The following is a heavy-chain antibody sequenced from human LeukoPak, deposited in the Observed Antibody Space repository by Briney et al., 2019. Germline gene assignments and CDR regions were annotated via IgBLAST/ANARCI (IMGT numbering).Heavy chain of an antibody. CDR2: ISAYNGNT. V-gene: IGHV1-18*01. CDR3: ARDLSVSGSGKGID. Sequence: ASVKVSCKASGYTVTSYGISWVRQAPGQGLEWMGWISAYNGNTNYAQKLQGRVTMTTDTSTSTAYMELRSLRSDDTAVYYCARDLSVSGSGKGIDWGQGTLVTVSS. D-gene: IGHD3-10*01. J-gene: IGHJ4*02. CDR1: GYTVTSYG.